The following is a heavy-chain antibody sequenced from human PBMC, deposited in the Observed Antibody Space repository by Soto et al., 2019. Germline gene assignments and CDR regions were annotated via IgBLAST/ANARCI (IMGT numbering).Heavy chain of an antibody. D-gene: IGHD1-7*01. Sequence: SETLSLTCAVSGGSFTSNNWWTWVRQPPGEGLEWIGEIYRTGSTNYNPSLKSRVTISLDKSENQFSLKVTSLTAADTAVYYCASRDPGTSVDYWGQGTLVTVSS. V-gene: IGHV4-4*02. CDR2: IYRTGST. CDR3: ASRDPGTSVDY. J-gene: IGHJ4*02. CDR1: GGSFTSNNW.